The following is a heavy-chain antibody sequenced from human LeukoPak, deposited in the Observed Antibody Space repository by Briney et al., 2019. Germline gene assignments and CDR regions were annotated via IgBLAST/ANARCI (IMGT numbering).Heavy chain of an antibody. D-gene: IGHD2-2*01. CDR1: GGSISSYY. V-gene: IGHV4-4*07. J-gene: IGHJ4*02. CDR3: ARTPFSIVVVPAAAGWQQLVRQGCFDY. Sequence: SETLSLTCTVSGGSISSYYWSWIRQPAGKGLEWIGRIYTSGSTNYNPSLKSRVTMSVDTSKNQFSLKLSSVTAADTAVYYCARTPFSIVVVPAAAGWQQLVRQGCFDYWGQGTLITVSS. CDR2: IYTSGST.